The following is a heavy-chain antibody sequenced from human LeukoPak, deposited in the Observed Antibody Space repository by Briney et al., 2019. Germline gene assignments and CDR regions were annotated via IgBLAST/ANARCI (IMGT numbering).Heavy chain of an antibody. J-gene: IGHJ3*02. Sequence: PSETLSLTCTVSGGSISRGGYYWSWIRQPPGKGLEWIGHISYSGSTYYNPSLKSRVSTSVDRSKNQVSLKLSSVTAADTAVYYCARASYGSGSYYTDAFDIWGQGTMVTVSS. V-gene: IGHV4-30-2*01. CDR2: ISYSGST. D-gene: IGHD3-10*01. CDR3: ARASYGSGSYYTDAFDI. CDR1: GGSISRGGYY.